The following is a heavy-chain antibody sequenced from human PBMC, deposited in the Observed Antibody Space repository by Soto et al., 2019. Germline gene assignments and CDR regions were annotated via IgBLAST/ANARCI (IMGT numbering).Heavy chain of an antibody. CDR2: IGTAGDP. CDR1: KFTFSTYA. CDR3: ARGAISTSYYYYYGMDF. D-gene: IGHD6-13*01. V-gene: IGHV3-13*05. J-gene: IGHJ6*02. Sequence: AGGSLRLSCAASKFTFSTYAMTWVRQAPGKGLEWVSSIGTAGDPYYPGSVKGRFTISRESAKNSLYLQINSLRAGDTAVYYCARGAISTSYYYYYGMDFWGQGTTVTVSS.